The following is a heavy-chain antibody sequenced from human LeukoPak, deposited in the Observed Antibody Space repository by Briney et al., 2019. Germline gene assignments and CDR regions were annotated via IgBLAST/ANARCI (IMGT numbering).Heavy chain of an antibody. Sequence: ASVKVSCKASGYNFIHYFIQWVRQVPGQGLEWMGRINSNSGDTEYAQKFQGRVTMTRDTSITTVYMELSSLTSDDTAVYYCARDLSSTPYWEFDFWGQGTLVTVSS. J-gene: IGHJ4*02. CDR1: GYNFIHYF. CDR3: ARDLSSTPYWEFDF. CDR2: INSNSGDT. V-gene: IGHV1-2*06. D-gene: IGHD1-26*01.